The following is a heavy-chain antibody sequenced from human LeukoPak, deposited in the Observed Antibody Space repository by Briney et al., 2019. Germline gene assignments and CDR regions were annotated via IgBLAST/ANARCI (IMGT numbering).Heavy chain of an antibody. J-gene: IGHJ4*02. V-gene: IGHV3-74*01. CDR1: GITFSSYW. CDR3: VIDLGDYNDF. Sequence: PGGSLRLSCAVSGITFSSYWMHWVRQDPGRGLLWVSRINTQGTYTNYADSVKGRFTISRDNAKNTLYLQMSSLRADDTAVYHCVIDLGDYNDFWGQGTLVSVSS. D-gene: IGHD2-15*01. CDR2: INTQGTYT.